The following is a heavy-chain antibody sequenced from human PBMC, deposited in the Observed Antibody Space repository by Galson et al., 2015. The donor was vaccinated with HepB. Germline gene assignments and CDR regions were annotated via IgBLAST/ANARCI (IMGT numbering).Heavy chain of an antibody. CDR3: ARDRGPPYYFDY. Sequence: SVKVSCKASGYTFINYGVSWVRQAPGQGLEWMGWISTYNGNTNYAQNLQGRVTMTTDTSTSTAYLELRSLRSDDTAVYYCARDRGPPYYFDYWGQGALVTVSS. D-gene: IGHD3-10*01. V-gene: IGHV1-18*04. J-gene: IGHJ4*02. CDR2: ISTYNGNT. CDR1: GYTFINYG.